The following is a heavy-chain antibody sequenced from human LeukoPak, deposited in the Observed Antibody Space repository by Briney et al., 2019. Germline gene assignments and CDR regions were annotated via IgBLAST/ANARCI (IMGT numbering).Heavy chain of an antibody. CDR2: ISSSGSTI. D-gene: IGHD3-10*01. CDR1: GFTFTTYW. V-gene: IGHV3-48*04. J-gene: IGHJ4*02. Sequence: PGGSLRLSCAASGFTFTTYWMGWVRQAPGKGLEWVSYISSSGSTIYYADSVKGRFTISRDNAKNSLYLQMNSLRAEDTAVYYCAREPTSYGSGSWGQGTLVTVSS. CDR3: AREPTSYGSGS.